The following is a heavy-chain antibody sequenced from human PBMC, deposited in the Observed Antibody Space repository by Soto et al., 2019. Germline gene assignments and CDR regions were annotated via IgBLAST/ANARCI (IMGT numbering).Heavy chain of an antibody. CDR1: GYAFNSYI. J-gene: IGHJ6*02. CDR3: ARGGAHLYGMDV. D-gene: IGHD3-16*01. V-gene: IGHV1-18*01. CDR2: ISPYNSDT. Sequence: QIQLVQSGAEVKKPGASVKVSCKASGYAFNSYIVSWVRPAPGQGLEWMGWISPYNSDTTYAQKLQGRVTRTIDTSTTTAHMELRSLTSDDTAVYYCARGGAHLYGMDVWGQGTTVTVSS.